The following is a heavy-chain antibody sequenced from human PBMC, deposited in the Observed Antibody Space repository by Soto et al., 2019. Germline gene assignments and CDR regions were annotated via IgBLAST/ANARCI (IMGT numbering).Heavy chain of an antibody. J-gene: IGHJ6*02. CDR3: ARGSGIVVVPAALGVYGMDV. CDR1: GGTFSSYA. V-gene: IGHV1-69*06. D-gene: IGHD2-2*01. CDR2: IIPIFGTA. Sequence: QVQLVQSGAEVKKPGSSVKVSCKASGGTFSSYAISWVRQAPGQGLEWMGGIIPIFGTANYAQKFQGRVTITADKSTSIAYMELSSLRSEDTAVYYCARGSGIVVVPAALGVYGMDVWGQGTTVAVSS.